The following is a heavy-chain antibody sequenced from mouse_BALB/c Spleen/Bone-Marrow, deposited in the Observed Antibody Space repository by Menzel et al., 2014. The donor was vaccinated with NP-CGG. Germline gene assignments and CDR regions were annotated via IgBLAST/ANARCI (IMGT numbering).Heavy chain of an antibody. D-gene: IGHD2-1*01. CDR1: GYSITSGYY. CDR2: ISYDGSN. CDR3: ANYGNYLDY. Sequence: DVQLQESGPGLVKPSQSLSLTCSVTGYSITSGYYWNWIRQFPGNKLEWMGYISYDGSNNYNPSLKNRISITRDTSKNQFFLKLNSVTTEDTATYYCANYGNYLDYWGQGTTLTVSS. J-gene: IGHJ2*01. V-gene: IGHV3-6*02.